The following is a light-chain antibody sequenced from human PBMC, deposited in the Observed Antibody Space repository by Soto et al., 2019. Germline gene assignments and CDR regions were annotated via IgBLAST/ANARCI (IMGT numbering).Light chain of an antibody. CDR1: SSDVGGYNF. Sequence: QSALTQPRSVSGSPGQSVTMSCTGTSSDVGGYNFVSWYQHHPGKAPKVMIYDVSQRPSGVPDRFSGSKSGNTASLTLSGLQTEDEANYYCCSYAGSYTYWVFGRGTELTVL. V-gene: IGLV2-11*01. J-gene: IGLJ3*02. CDR3: CSYAGSYTYWV. CDR2: DVS.